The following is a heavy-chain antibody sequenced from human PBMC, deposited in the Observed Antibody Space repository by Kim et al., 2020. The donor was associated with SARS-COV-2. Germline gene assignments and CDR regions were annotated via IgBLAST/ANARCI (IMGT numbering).Heavy chain of an antibody. CDR1: GFTFSSYW. Sequence: GGSLRLSCAASGFTFSSYWMSWVRQAPGKGLEWVANIKQDGSEKYYVDSLKGRFTISRDNAKNSLYLQMNSLRAEDTAVYYCARDENSSGWFAGGYYGMDVWGQGTTVTVSS. CDR3: ARDENSSGWFAGGYYGMDV. D-gene: IGHD6-19*01. V-gene: IGHV3-7*01. CDR2: IKQDGSEK. J-gene: IGHJ6*02.